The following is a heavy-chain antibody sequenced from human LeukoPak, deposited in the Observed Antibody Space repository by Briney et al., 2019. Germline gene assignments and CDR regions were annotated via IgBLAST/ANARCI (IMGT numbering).Heavy chain of an antibody. Sequence: ASVKVPCKASGYTFTSYYMHWVRQAPGQGLEWMGIINPSGGSTSYAQKFQGRVTMTRDTSTSTVYMELSSLRSEDTAVYYCARDPGIAVAEYYFDYWGQGTLVTVSS. CDR1: GYTFTSYY. CDR2: INPSGGST. V-gene: IGHV1-46*01. J-gene: IGHJ4*02. D-gene: IGHD6-19*01. CDR3: ARDPGIAVAEYYFDY.